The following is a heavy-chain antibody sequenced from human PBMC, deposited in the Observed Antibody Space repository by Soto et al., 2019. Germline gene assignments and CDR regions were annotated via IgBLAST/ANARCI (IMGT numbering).Heavy chain of an antibody. V-gene: IGHV4-39*01. CDR1: GGSIRSNGYY. D-gene: IGHD6-19*01. CDR2: INDGGSA. CDR3: ADMRGQWLPRD. J-gene: IGHJ4*02. Sequence: ETLSLTCTVSGGSIRSNGYYWGWIRQPPGEGLEWIANINDGGSAYYNPSLRSRVTISVDTSKNQFSLKLRSVTAADTAVYYCADMRGQWLPRDWGQGLLVTVS.